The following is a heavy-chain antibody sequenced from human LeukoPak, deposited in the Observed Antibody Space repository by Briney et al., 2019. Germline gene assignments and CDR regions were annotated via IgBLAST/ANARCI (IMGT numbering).Heavy chain of an antibody. V-gene: IGHV3-7*01. CDR3: ARSLWPEDY. CDR1: GFTFSSYW. J-gene: IGHJ4*02. D-gene: IGHD5-18*01. Sequence: GGSLRLSCAASGFTFSSYWMSWVRQAPGKGLEWVANIKQDGSEKNHVDSVKGRFTISRDNAKTSLYLQMNSLRAEDTAVYYCARSLWPEDYWGQGTLVTVSS. CDR2: IKQDGSEK.